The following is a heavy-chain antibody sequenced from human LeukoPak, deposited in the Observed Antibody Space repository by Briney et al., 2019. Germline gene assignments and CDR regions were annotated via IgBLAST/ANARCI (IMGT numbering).Heavy chain of an antibody. V-gene: IGHV1-3*01. CDR1: GYTFTSYA. J-gene: IGHJ6*03. Sequence: ASVKVSCKASGYTFTSYAMHWVRQAPGQRLEWMGWINAGNGNTKYSQKFQGRVTITRDTSASTAYMELSSLRSEDTAVYYCATGPDIYDFWSGYRRDYYMDVWGKGATVTVSS. D-gene: IGHD3-3*01. CDR2: INAGNGNT. CDR3: ATGPDIYDFWSGYRRDYYMDV.